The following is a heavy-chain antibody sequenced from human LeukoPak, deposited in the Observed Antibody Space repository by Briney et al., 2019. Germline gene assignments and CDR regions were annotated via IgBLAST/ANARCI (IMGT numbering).Heavy chain of an antibody. Sequence: PGGSLRLSCAASGFTFSDYTMNWVRQAPGKGLEWVAVIGNDGRAKRYAESVEGRFTLSRDNSKNIHFLEMNSPRDGDTATYYCAREAAWGNWYFDLWGRGTLVTVSS. CDR3: AREAAWGNWYFDL. J-gene: IGHJ2*01. V-gene: IGHV3-30*03. CDR1: GFTFSDYT. D-gene: IGHD3-16*01. CDR2: IGNDGRAK.